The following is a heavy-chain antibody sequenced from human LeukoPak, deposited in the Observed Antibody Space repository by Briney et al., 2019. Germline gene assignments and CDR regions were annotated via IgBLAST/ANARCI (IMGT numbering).Heavy chain of an antibody. V-gene: IGHV4-30-2*01. D-gene: IGHD4-17*01. CDR2: IYHSGST. J-gene: IGHJ2*01. Sequence: SHTLSLTCTVSGDSISSGDYYWSWIRQPPGKGLEWIGYIYHSGSTYYNPSLKSRVTISVDRSKNQFSLKLSSVTAADTAVYYCARSYGDYVDWYFDLWGRGTLVTVSS. CDR3: ARSYGDYVDWYFDL. CDR1: GDSISSGDYY.